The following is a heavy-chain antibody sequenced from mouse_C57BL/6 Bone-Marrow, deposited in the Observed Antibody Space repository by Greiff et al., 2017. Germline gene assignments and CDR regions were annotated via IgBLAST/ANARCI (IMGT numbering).Heavy chain of an antibody. CDR3: ARGGIYYYGPEAY. CDR2: IYPGSGST. D-gene: IGHD1-1*01. J-gene: IGHJ3*01. V-gene: IGHV1-55*01. CDR1: GYTFTSYW. Sequence: VQLQQSGAELVKPGASVKMSCKASGYTFTSYWITWVKQRPGQGLEWIGDIYPGSGSTNYNEKFKSKATLTVDTSSSTAYMQLSSLTSEDSAVYYCARGGIYYYGPEAYWGQGTLGTVSA.